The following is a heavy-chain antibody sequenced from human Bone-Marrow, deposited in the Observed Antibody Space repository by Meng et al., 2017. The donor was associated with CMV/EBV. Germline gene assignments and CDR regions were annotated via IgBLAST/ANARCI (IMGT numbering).Heavy chain of an antibody. V-gene: IGHV4-30-4*08. CDR3: APGFRSWSGSYSS. CDR1: GGPCSSGDYY. Sequence: HVQQQESGPELRKPSQTLSLTCPVSGGPCSSGDYYRGWIRQPPGKGLEWIGYIYYSGSTYYNPSLKSRVTISVDTSKNQFSLKLSSVTATDTAVYYCAPGFRSWSGSYSSWGQGTLVTVSS. D-gene: IGHD1-26*01. CDR2: IYYSGST. J-gene: IGHJ4*02.